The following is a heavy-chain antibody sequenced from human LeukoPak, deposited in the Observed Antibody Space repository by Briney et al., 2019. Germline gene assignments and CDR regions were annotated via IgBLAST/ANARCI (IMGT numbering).Heavy chain of an antibody. D-gene: IGHD2-8*01. Sequence: SVKVSCKASGGTFSSYAISWVRQAPGQGREWRGGIIPIFGTANYAQKFQGRVTITADESTSTAYMELSSLRSEDTAVYYCARGATILVPHFDYWGQGTLVTVSS. V-gene: IGHV1-69*13. CDR3: ARGATILVPHFDY. J-gene: IGHJ4*02. CDR1: GGTFSSYA. CDR2: IIPIFGTA.